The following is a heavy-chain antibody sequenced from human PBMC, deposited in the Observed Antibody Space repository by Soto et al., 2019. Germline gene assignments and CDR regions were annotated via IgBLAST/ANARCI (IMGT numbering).Heavy chain of an antibody. Sequence: ASVKVSCKASGYTFTSYYIHWVRQAPGQGLEWMGIINPSGGSTSYAQKFQGRVTMTRDTSTSTVYMELSSLRSEDTAAYYCARERGIAAAELRDWGQGTLVTVSS. D-gene: IGHD6-13*01. CDR1: GYTFTSYY. CDR2: INPSGGST. CDR3: ARERGIAAAELRD. J-gene: IGHJ4*02. V-gene: IGHV1-46*01.